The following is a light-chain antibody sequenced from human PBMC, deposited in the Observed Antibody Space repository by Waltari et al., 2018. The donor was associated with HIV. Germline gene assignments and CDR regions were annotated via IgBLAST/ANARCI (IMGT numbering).Light chain of an antibody. V-gene: IGKV3D-15*02. CDR3: QQYFWSPWT. CDR1: ESVNSN. J-gene: IGKJ1*01. CDR2: GAS. Sequence: EIVMIQSPGTLSVSPGERATLSCRASESVNSNLAWYQQKPGQAPRLLIFGASTRATGIAARFSGSASGTEFTLTISRLQAEDVAVYYCQQYFWSPWTFGQGTKV.